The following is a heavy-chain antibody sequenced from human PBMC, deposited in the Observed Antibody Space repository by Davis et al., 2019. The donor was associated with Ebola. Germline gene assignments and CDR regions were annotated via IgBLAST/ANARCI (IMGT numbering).Heavy chain of an antibody. CDR2: IRQDGSEK. CDR1: GFSFSSHW. CDR3: AREAVWRFDP. J-gene: IGHJ5*02. V-gene: IGHV3-7*03. Sequence: GESLKISCAASGFSFSSHWMSWVRQAPGKGLEWVANIRQDGSEKHYVDSVKGRITISRDNAKNSLYMQMNSLRAEDTAVYYCAREAVWRFDPWGQGTLVTVSS. D-gene: IGHD3-16*01.